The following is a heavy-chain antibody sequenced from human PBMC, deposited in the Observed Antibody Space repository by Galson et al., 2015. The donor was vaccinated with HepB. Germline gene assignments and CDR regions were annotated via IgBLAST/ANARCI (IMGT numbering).Heavy chain of an antibody. D-gene: IGHD6-19*01. Sequence: SLRLSCAASGFTVSNDYMTWVRQAPGKGLEWVAFVDNNGNTNYADSVKGRFTISRDNSQNTLSLQMNSLRAEDTAVFYCVRVAVSGIYLDYWGQGTLVTVSS. CDR1: GFTVSNDY. J-gene: IGHJ4*02. V-gene: IGHV3-66*02. CDR3: VRVAVSGIYLDY. CDR2: VDNNGNT.